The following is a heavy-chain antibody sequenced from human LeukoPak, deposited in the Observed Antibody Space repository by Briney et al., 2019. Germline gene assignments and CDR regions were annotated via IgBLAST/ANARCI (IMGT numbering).Heavy chain of an antibody. D-gene: IGHD2-2*01. V-gene: IGHV1-46*01. Sequence: ASVKVSCKASGYTFTSYVITWVRQAPGQGLEWMGILNPSGGSTNYAQKFQGRVTMTRDTSTSTVYMELSSLRSEDTAVYYCAKDGSPYAGRYFDYWGQGTLVTVSS. J-gene: IGHJ4*02. CDR1: GYTFTSYV. CDR2: LNPSGGST. CDR3: AKDGSPYAGRYFDY.